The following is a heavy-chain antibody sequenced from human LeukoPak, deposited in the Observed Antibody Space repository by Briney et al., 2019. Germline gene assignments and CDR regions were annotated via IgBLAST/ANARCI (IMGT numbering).Heavy chain of an antibody. D-gene: IGHD5-12*01. CDR3: ARGGYSGSTKFPFDY. V-gene: IGHV3-13*01. Sequence: GGSLRLSCAASGFIFSSYAMSWVRQAPGKGLEWVSAIGTAGDTYYPGSVKGRFTISRENAKNSLYLQMNSLRAGDTAVYYCARGGYSGSTKFPFDYWGQGTLVTVSS. CDR2: IGTAGDT. CDR1: GFIFSSYA. J-gene: IGHJ4*02.